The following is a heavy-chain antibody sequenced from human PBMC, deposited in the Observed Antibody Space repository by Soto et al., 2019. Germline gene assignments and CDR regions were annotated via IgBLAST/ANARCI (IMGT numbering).Heavy chain of an antibody. Sequence: SETLSLTCAVSGGSVSSRYWLIWVRQSPGKGLEWIGEIYHSGSANYNPSLKSRVTMSVDNSKNQFSLRLNSVTAADTAVYYCARYNAASGTYYFDYWGQGTLVTVSS. CDR1: GGSVSSRYW. V-gene: IGHV4-4*02. D-gene: IGHD6-13*01. J-gene: IGHJ4*02. CDR3: ARYNAASGTYYFDY. CDR2: IYHSGSA.